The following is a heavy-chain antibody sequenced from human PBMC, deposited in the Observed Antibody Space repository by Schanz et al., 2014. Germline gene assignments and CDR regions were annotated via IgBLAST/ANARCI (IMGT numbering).Heavy chain of an antibody. J-gene: IGHJ4*02. CDR3: ARVGGGILTSWYSLDS. V-gene: IGHV4-59*11. Sequence: QVQLPESGPGLVKPSETLSLTCTVSGGSISSHFWSWIRQPPGKGLEWIGYMYHSGSSNYNPSLKSRVTISVDTSKNQFSLKMTSLTAADTAVYFCARVGGGILTSWYSLDSWGQGTLVTVSS. CDR2: MYHSGSS. D-gene: IGHD2-8*02. CDR1: GGSISSHF.